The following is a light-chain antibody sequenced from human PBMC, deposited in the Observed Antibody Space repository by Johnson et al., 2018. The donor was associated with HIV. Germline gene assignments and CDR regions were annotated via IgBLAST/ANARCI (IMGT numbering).Light chain of an antibody. CDR1: SSNIGNNY. CDR3: GTWDSSLSAYV. J-gene: IGLJ1*01. CDR2: YNN. Sequence: HSVLTQPPSVSAAPGQKVTISCSGSSSNIGNNYVSWYQQLPGTAPKLLIYYNNKRPSGIPDRFSGSKSGTSATLGITGLQTGYEADYYCGTWDSSLSAYVFGTATKVTVL. V-gene: IGLV1-51*01.